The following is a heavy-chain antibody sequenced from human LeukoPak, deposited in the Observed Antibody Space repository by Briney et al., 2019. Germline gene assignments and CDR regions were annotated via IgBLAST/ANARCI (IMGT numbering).Heavy chain of an antibody. CDR2: IESDGSAK. V-gene: IGHV3-74*03. CDR1: GFTFSSHW. CDR3: AREHRGAGATVDY. D-gene: IGHD1-26*01. Sequence: GGSLRLSCAASGFTFSSHWMHWVCQAPGKGLVWVSRIESDGSAKMYADSVRGRFTISRDNAKNTLYLQMNSLRAEDTAVYYCAREHRGAGATVDYWGQGILVTVSS. J-gene: IGHJ4*02.